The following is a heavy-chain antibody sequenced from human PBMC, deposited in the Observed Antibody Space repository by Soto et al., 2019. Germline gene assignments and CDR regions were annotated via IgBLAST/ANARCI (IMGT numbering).Heavy chain of an antibody. CDR1: GGSVSSGSYY. D-gene: IGHD4-17*01. CDR2: IYYTGNT. Sequence: SETLSLTCTVSGGSVSSGSYYWSWIRQHPGRGLEWIGYIYYTGNTYYNPSLKSRLAISVDTSKNQFSLKLTSVNAADTAVYYCARDDFGRNTRAFDPWGQGTLVTVSS. CDR3: ARDDFGRNTRAFDP. J-gene: IGHJ5*02. V-gene: IGHV4-31*03.